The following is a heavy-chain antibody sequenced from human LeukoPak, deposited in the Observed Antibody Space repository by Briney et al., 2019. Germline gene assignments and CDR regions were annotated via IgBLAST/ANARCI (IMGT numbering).Heavy chain of an antibody. CDR2: IIPIFGTA. CDR3: ARDRDYGDYNTQDLFVY. J-gene: IGHJ4*02. CDR1: GGTFSSYA. V-gene: IGHV1-69*13. Sequence: ASVKVSCKASGGTFSSYAISWVRQAPGQGLEWMGGIIPIFGTANYAQKFQGRVTITADESTSTAYMELSSLRSEDTAVYYCARDRDYGDYNTQDLFVYWGQGTLVTVSS. D-gene: IGHD4-17*01.